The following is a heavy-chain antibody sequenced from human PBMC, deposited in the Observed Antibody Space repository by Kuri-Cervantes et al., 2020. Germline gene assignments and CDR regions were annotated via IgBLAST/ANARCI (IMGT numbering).Heavy chain of an antibody. J-gene: IGHJ6*02. V-gene: IGHV3-30*18. D-gene: IGHD5-18*01. CDR3: AKEKGGYSYGWWRAEYYGMDV. Sequence: GESLKISCAASGFTFSSYGMHWVRQAPGKGLEWVAVISYDGSNKYYADSVKGRFTISRDNSKNTLYPQMNSLRAEDTAVYYCAKEKGGYSYGWWRAEYYGMDVWGQGTTVTVSS. CDR1: GFTFSSYG. CDR2: ISYDGSNK.